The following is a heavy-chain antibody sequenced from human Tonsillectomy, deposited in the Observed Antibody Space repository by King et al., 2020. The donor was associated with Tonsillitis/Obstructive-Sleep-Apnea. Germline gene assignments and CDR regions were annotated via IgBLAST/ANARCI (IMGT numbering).Heavy chain of an antibody. Sequence: VQLVESGAEVKKPGASVKVSCKASGYTFTTYYMHWVRQAPGQGLEWMGIINPSGGSTSYAQKFQGRVTMTRDTSTSTVYMELSSLRSEDTAVYYWARGQEFGYGSYTSCYDWFDPWGQGTLVTVSS. CDR1: GYTFTTYY. CDR3: ARGQEFGYGSYTSCYDWFDP. J-gene: IGHJ5*02. V-gene: IGHV1-46*01. CDR2: INPSGGST. D-gene: IGHD2-2*01.